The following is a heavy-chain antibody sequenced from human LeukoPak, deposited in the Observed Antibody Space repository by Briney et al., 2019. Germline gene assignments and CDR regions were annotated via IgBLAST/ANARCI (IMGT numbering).Heavy chain of an antibody. Sequence: PSDTLSLPCAVYGGPFSGYYWSWIRQPPGKGLEWIGEINHSGSTNYNPSLKSRVTISVDTSKNQFSLKLSSVTAADTAVYYCATSLTYFDYWGQGTLVTVSS. D-gene: IGHD2-21*02. J-gene: IGHJ4*02. CDR2: INHSGST. CDR3: ATSLTYFDY. CDR1: GGPFSGYY. V-gene: IGHV4-34*01.